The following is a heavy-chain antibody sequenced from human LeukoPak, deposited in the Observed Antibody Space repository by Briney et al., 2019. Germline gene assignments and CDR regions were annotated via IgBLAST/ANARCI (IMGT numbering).Heavy chain of an antibody. CDR3: TRDGRELGGSYSGYFDY. CDR2: TYYRSKWYN. CDR1: GDSVSSNSAA. V-gene: IGHV6-1*01. J-gene: IGHJ4*02. D-gene: IGHD1-26*01. Sequence: SQTLSLTCAISGDSVSSNSAAWNWIRQSPSRGLEWLRRTYYRSKWYNDYAVSVKSRITINPDTSKNQFSLQLKSVTPEDTAVYYCTRDGRELGGSYSGYFDYWGQGTLVTVSS.